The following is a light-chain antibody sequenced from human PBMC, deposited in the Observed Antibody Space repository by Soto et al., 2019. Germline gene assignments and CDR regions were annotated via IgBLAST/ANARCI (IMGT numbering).Light chain of an antibody. V-gene: IGKV3-20*01. CDR3: QQYGSSSWT. CDR2: GAS. Sequence: EIVLTQSPGTLSLSPGERATLSCRASQSVSSTYLAWYQQKPGQAPRLLIYGASSRATVTPDRFSGSGSGTDFTLTISRLEPEDFAVYYCQQYGSSSWTFGQGTKVDIK. CDR1: QSVSSTY. J-gene: IGKJ1*01.